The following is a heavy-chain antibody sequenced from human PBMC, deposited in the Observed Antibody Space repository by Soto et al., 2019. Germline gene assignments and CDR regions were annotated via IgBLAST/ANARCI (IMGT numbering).Heavy chain of an antibody. Sequence: QVQLVQSGAEVKKPGSSVKVSCKASGGTFSSYTISWVRQAPGQGLEWMGRIIPILGIANYAQKFQGRVTITADKSTSTAYMELSSLRSEDTAVYYCARDLGCSGGSCYLGHDYWGQGTLVTVSS. V-gene: IGHV1-69*08. CDR3: ARDLGCSGGSCYLGHDY. J-gene: IGHJ4*02. CDR1: GGTFSSYT. D-gene: IGHD2-15*01. CDR2: IIPILGIA.